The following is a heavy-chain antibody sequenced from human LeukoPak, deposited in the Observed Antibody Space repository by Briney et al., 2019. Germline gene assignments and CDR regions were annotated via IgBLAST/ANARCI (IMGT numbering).Heavy chain of an antibody. CDR3: ASSGVTGDGYNHHQNWFDP. J-gene: IGHJ5*02. D-gene: IGHD5-24*01. V-gene: IGHV4-59*01. Sequence: SETLSLTCTVSGGSISSYYWSWIRQPPGKGLEWIGYIYYSGSTNYNPSLKSRVTISVDTTKNQFSLKPSSVTAADTAVYYCASSGVTGDGYNHHQNWFDPWGQGTLVTVSS. CDR1: GGSISSYY. CDR2: IYYSGST.